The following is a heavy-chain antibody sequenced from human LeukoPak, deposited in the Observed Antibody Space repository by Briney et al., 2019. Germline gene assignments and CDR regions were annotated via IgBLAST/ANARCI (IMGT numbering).Heavy chain of an antibody. Sequence: GGSLRLSCAASGFTFSDFYMSWVRQAPGKGLEWVANIKKDGSERSYVDSVRDRFTICRDNAENSLYLQMNSLRAEDTAMYYCARGGWSGYFIYWGQGALVTVSS. CDR2: IKKDGSER. D-gene: IGHD1-1*01. V-gene: IGHV3-7*01. J-gene: IGHJ4*02. CDR1: GFTFSDFY. CDR3: ARGGWSGYFIY.